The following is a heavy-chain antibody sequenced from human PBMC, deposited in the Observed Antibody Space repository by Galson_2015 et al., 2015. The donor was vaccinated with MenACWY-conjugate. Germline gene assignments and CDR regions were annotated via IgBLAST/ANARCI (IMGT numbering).Heavy chain of an antibody. V-gene: IGHV3-53*01. CDR2: IYANGGT. CDR3: VRVGPYGFDSFDY. Sequence: SLRLSCAASGFIVNNNYMSWVRQAPGKGLEWVSLIYANGGTYYADSVTGRFTISRDVSKNTLFLQMNSLKTEDTAIYYCVRVGPYGFDSFDYWGQGTLVTVSS. J-gene: IGHJ4*02. D-gene: IGHD5-12*01. CDR1: GFIVNNNY.